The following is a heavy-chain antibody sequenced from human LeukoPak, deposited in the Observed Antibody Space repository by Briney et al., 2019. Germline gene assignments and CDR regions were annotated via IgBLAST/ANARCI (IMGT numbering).Heavy chain of an antibody. CDR3: ARDGRSYGGWFDI. Sequence: PGGSLSLSCAASGFTFSDHYMDWVRQAPGKGLEWVGRIRNKANSYTTEYAASVKGRFTISRDDSKNSLYLQMNSLKTEDTAVYYCARDGRSYGGWFDIWGQGTMVTVSS. V-gene: IGHV3-72*01. CDR2: IRNKANSYTT. J-gene: IGHJ3*02. CDR1: GFTFSDHY. D-gene: IGHD4-23*01.